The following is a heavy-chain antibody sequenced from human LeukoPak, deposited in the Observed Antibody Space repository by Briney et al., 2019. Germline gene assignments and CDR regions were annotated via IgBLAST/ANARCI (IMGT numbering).Heavy chain of an antibody. Sequence: TGGSLRLSCAASGFTFSTYAMSWVRQAPGKGLEWVSTISGSGGSTYYADSVKGRFTISRDNSKNTLYLQMNSLRAEDTAVYYCARLLYSSSSELGYWGQGTLVTVSS. J-gene: IGHJ4*02. V-gene: IGHV3-23*01. CDR1: GFTFSTYA. CDR3: ARLLYSSSSELGY. D-gene: IGHD6-6*01. CDR2: ISGSGGST.